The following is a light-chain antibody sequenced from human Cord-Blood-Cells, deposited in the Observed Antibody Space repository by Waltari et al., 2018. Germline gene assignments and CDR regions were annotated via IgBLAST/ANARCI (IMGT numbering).Light chain of an antibody. CDR1: QSLLHSDGNTY. J-gene: IGKJ1*01. CDR3: MQATQFPRT. Sequence: IVMTQTRLSSPVTLGQPASISCRSCQSLLHSDGNTYLSWLQQRPGQPPRLLIYKIYNRFSGVPDRFSGSGAGTDFTLKISRVEAEDVGVYYCMQATQFPRTFGQGTKVEIK. CDR2: KIY. V-gene: IGKV2-24*01.